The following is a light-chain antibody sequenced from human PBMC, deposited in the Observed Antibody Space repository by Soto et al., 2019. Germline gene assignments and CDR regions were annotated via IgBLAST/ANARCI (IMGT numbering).Light chain of an antibody. J-gene: IGLJ1*01. CDR1: TGAVTRGTY. CDR2: STT. V-gene: IGLV7-43*01. Sequence: QTVVTQEPSLTVSPGGTVTLTCGFSTGAVTRGTYPNWFQQKPGQAPRALIYSTTHKHSWTPARFSGSLLGGKAALTLSSVQPDDESDYYCLRSYGGAYVFGTGTKLTVL. CDR3: LRSYGGAYV.